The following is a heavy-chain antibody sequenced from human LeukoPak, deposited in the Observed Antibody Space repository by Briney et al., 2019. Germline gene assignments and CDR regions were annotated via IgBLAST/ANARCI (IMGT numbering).Heavy chain of an antibody. CDR2: INPNSGGT. D-gene: IGHD3-10*01. CDR1: GYTFTSYG. V-gene: IGHV1-2*02. J-gene: IGHJ5*02. CDR3: ARDRTISWFGELSPNWFDP. Sequence: ASVKVSCKASGYTFTSYGISWVRQAPGQGLEWMGWINPNSGGTNYAQKFQGRVTMTRDTSISTAYMELSRLRSDDTAVYYCARDRTISWFGELSPNWFDPWGQGTLVTVSS.